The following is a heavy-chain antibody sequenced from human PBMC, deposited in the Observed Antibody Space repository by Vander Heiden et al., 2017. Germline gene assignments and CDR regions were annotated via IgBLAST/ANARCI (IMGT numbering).Heavy chain of an antibody. V-gene: IGHV3-30*18. J-gene: IGHJ4*02. D-gene: IGHD1-26*01. CDR3: AKNSGSYSLDH. Sequence: QVQLVESGGGVVQPGRSLRLSCAASVFTFSTSGMHWVRQAPGKGLEWVAVMSSDGSNKHFADSVKGRFTISRDNSKNTLYLQMNSLRDEDTAMYYCAKNSGSYSLDHWGQGTLVTVS. CDR2: MSSDGSNK. CDR1: VFTFSTSG.